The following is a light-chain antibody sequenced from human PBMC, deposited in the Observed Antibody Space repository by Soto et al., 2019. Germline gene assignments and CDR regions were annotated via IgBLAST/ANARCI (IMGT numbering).Light chain of an antibody. V-gene: IGLV2-14*03. CDR2: DVT. CDR3: SSPRSSSFYV. J-gene: IGLJ1*01. Sequence: QSALTQPASGSRSPGQSITISCTGTSSDIGSYNYVSWYQQHPGQAPKLMIYDVTNRPSGVSNRFSGSKSGHTASLTISGLQAEDEADYYCSSPRSSSFYVFGTGTKLTFL. CDR1: SSDIGSYNY.